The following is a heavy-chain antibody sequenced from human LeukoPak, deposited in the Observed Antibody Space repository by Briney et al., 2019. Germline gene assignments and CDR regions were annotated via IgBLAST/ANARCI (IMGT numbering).Heavy chain of an antibody. V-gene: IGHV5-51*01. CDR3: ARASRDGYNQNFDH. CDR1: GYSLSSYW. Sequence: GESLKISCKGLGYSLSSYWNAWVRQRPGKGLEWMGIIYPGGSETRYDPSFQGQVTISADSSTSTAYLQWSSLRASDTAMCYCARASRDGYNQNFDHWGQGTLVTVSS. D-gene: IGHD5-24*01. J-gene: IGHJ4*02. CDR2: IYPGGSET.